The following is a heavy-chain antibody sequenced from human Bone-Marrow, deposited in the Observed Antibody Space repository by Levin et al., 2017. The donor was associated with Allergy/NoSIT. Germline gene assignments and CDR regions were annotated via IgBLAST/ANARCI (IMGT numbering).Heavy chain of an antibody. Sequence: PAASVKVSCKASGYTFTNYYIHWVRQAPGQGLEWMGRINPNSGDTNYAQKFQDKVTMTRDTSISTAYMELSRVTSDDTAVYYCARQGTSGTWFAPWGQGTLVTVSS. CDR3: ARQGTSGTWFAP. D-gene: IGHD1-14*01. CDR2: INPNSGDT. V-gene: IGHV1-2*06. CDR1: GYTFTNYY. J-gene: IGHJ5*02.